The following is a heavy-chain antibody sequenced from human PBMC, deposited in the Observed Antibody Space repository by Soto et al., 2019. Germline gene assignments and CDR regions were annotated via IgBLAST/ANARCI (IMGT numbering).Heavy chain of an antibody. CDR2: INPNSGGT. J-gene: IGHJ6*02. Sequence: ASVKVSCKASGYTFTGYYMHWVRQAPGQGLEWMGWINPNSGGTNYAQKFQGRVTMTRDTSSSTAYMELSRLRSDDTAVYYCARRSGSGSYRRYYYYYGMDVWGQGTTVTVSS. V-gene: IGHV1-2*02. CDR3: ARRSGSGSYRRYYYYYGMDV. CDR1: GYTFTGYY. D-gene: IGHD3-10*01.